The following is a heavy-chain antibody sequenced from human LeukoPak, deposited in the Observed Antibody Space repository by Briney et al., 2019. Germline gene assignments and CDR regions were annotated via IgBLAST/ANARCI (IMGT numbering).Heavy chain of an antibody. CDR2: IYSGDGT. J-gene: IGHJ4*02. D-gene: IGHD3-16*01. V-gene: IGHV3-66*01. CDR1: GFTVSSSY. Sequence: GGSLRLSCIASGFTVSSSYMTWVRQAPGKGLDWVSIIYSGDGTFYADSVKGRFTISRDNSKNTLYLQMNSLRAEDTAVYYCARAMSTFGGVRNYFDSWGQGTLVTVSS. CDR3: ARAMSTFGGVRNYFDS.